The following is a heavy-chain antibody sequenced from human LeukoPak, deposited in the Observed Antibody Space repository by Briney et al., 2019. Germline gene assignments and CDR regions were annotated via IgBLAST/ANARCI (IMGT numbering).Heavy chain of an antibody. D-gene: IGHD6-6*01. CDR1: GFTLSNYW. CDR2: IKQDEGER. Sequence: PGGSLRLSCAASGFTLSNYWMSWVHQAPGKGLEWVARIKQDEGERYYVDSGKGRFTISRDNAKNSLYLQMDSLSAEDTAVYYCARQSTAAYSMNFNYWGQGTLVTVSS. CDR3: ARQSTAAYSMNFNY. V-gene: IGHV3-7*01. J-gene: IGHJ4*02.